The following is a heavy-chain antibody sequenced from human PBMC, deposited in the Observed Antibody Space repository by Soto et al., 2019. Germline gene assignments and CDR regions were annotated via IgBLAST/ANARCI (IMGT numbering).Heavy chain of an antibody. CDR2: INPSGGST. J-gene: IGHJ6*01. D-gene: IGHD6-19*01. CDR1: GYTFTSYY. CDR3: ASEFVAGTEVPYYYGMDV. Sequence: ASVKVSCKASGYTFTSYYMHWVRQAPGQGLEWMGIINPSGGSTSYAQKFQGRVTMTRDTSTSTVYMELSSLRSEDTAVYYCASEFVAGTEVPYYYGMDVWGQGTTVTVSS. V-gene: IGHV1-46*01.